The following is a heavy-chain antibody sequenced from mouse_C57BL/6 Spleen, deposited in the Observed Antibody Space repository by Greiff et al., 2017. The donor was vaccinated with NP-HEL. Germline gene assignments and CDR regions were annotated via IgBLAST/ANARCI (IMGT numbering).Heavy chain of an antibody. V-gene: IGHV5-17*01. CDR3: ARITTVVARDWYFEV. J-gene: IGHJ1*03. CDR2: ISSGSSTI. CDR1: GFTFSDYG. Sequence: DVKLVESGGGLVKPGGSLKLSCAASGFTFSDYGMHWVRQAPEKGLEWVAYISSGSSTIYYADTVKGRFTISRDNAKNTLFLQMTSLRSEDTAMYYCARITTVVARDWYFEVWGTGTTVTVSS. D-gene: IGHD1-1*01.